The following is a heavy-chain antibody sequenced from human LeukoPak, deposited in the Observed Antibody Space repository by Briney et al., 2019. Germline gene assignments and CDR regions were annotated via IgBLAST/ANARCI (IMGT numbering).Heavy chain of an antibody. D-gene: IGHD2-2*01. CDR3: ARGEDIVVVPAGPLY. V-gene: IGHV1-18*01. J-gene: IGHJ4*02. CDR2: ISAYNGNT. Sequence: ASVKVSCKASGYTFTSYGISWVRQAPGQGLEWMGWISAYNGNTNYAQKLQGRVTMTTDTSTSTAYMELRSLRSDDTAVYYCARGEDIVVVPAGPLYGGQGTLVTVSS. CDR1: GYTFTSYG.